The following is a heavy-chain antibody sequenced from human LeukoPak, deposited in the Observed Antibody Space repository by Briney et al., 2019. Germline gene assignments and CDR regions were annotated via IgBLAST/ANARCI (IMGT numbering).Heavy chain of an antibody. V-gene: IGHV3-23*01. D-gene: IGHD3-22*01. CDR1: GFTLSRYA. J-gene: IGHJ4*02. Sequence: GRSLGLSCAASGFTLSRYAMSGVRQAPPRGLEWVSAISGSGGSTYYPDSVKGRFTISRDNSTNTLYLQMNSLRAEDTAVYYCATMAHYYYDSSGYLEGGNYFDHWGQGTLVTVSS. CDR2: ISGSGGST. CDR3: ATMAHYYYDSSGYLEGGNYFDH.